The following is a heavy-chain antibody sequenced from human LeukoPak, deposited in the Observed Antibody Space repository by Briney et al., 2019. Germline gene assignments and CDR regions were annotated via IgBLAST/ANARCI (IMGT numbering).Heavy chain of an antibody. V-gene: IGHV1-69*04. Sequence: GASVKVSCKASGGTFSSYAISWVRQAPGQGLEWMGRIIPILGIANYAQKFQGRVTITADKSTSTAYMELSSLRSEDTAVYYCARDLYYDSSGYYLVYWGQGTLVTVSS. CDR3: ARDLYYDSSGYYLVY. CDR1: GGTFSSYA. J-gene: IGHJ4*02. D-gene: IGHD3-22*01. CDR2: IIPILGIA.